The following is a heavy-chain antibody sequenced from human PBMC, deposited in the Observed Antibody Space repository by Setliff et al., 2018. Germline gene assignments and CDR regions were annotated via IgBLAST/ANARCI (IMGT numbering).Heavy chain of an antibody. D-gene: IGHD1-7*01. J-gene: IGHJ4*02. V-gene: IGHV1-18*01. CDR2: ISVYSGNT. CDR3: ARDEDRDEMEIQGY. CDR1: GYTFSSYA. Sequence: ASVKVSCKASGYTFSSYAISWVRQAPGQGLEWLGWISVYSGNTDYAQNFQGRVTMTADTSTSTAYMELRSLRSDDTAVYYCARDEDRDEMEIQGYWGQGTLVTVSS.